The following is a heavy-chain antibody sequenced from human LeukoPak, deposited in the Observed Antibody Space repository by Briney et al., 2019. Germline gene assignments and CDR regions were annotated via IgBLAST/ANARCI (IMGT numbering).Heavy chain of an antibody. CDR2: MNPNSGNT. V-gene: IGHV1-8*03. CDR3: ARGPAATRGKWFDP. Sequence: GASVKVSCKASGYTFTSYDINWVRQATGQGLEWMGWMNPNSGNTGYAQKFQGRVTITRNTSISTAYMELSSLRSEDTAVYYCARGPAATRGKWFDPWGQGTLVTVSS. CDR1: GYTFTSYD. D-gene: IGHD2-15*01. J-gene: IGHJ5*02.